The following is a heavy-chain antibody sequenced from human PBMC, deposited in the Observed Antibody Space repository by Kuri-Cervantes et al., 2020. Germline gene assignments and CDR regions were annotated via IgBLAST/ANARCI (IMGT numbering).Heavy chain of an antibody. V-gene: IGHV3-15*01. D-gene: IGHD3-3*01. CDR2: IKSKTDGGTT. CDR1: GFTFSNAW. J-gene: IGHJ4*02. Sequence: GGSLRLSCAASGFTFSNAWMSWVRQAPGKGLEWVGRIKSKTDGGTTDYAAPVKGRFTISRDDSKNTLYLQMNSLKTEDTAVYYCARAEDFWSGYYSDYWGQGTLVTVSS. CDR3: ARAEDFWSGYYSDY.